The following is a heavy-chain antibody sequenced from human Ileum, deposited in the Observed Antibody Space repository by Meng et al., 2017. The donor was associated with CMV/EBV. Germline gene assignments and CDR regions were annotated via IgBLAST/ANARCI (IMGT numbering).Heavy chain of an antibody. D-gene: IGHD6-13*01. J-gene: IGHJ4*02. CDR2: ISVTGGDK. CDR3: AKGGYTSGWYFPV. V-gene: IGHV3-23*01. CDR1: EFTFLSYT. Sequence: PSEFTFLSYTMRWVRQVPRRGLEWLSGISVTGGDKYYADYVKGRFTISRDNSKNTLFLQMNSLRAEDTARYYCAKGGYTSGWYFPVWGQGTLVTVSS.